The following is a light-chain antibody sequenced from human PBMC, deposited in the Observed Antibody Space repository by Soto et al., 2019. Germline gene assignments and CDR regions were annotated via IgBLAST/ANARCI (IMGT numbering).Light chain of an antibody. J-gene: IGKJ4*01. CDR3: QQYGRLPLS. Sequence: EILLTQSPCTLSLSPGDRATLSSRASQSLGSTFLAWYQQKSGQSPRLLIYGASDRATDVPDRFSGSGSGADFTLTISRLEPVDFAVYFCQQYGRLPLSFGGGTKVEIK. CDR2: GAS. CDR1: QSLGSTF. V-gene: IGKV3-20*01.